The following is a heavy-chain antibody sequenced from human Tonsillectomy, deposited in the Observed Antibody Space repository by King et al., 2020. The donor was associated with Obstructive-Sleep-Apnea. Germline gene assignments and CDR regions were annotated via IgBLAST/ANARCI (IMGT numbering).Heavy chain of an antibody. Sequence: TLKESGPTLLKPTQTLTLPCTFSGFSLTTSAVGVGCIRQPPGRALEWLALIYWVDDKRYSPSLRIRFTIHKDTSKNQVVLTMTNMEPVDTATYYCAHSDRIAFQHWGQGTLVTVSS. CDR2: IYWVDDK. J-gene: IGHJ1*01. D-gene: IGHD2-21*01. CDR3: AHSDRIAFQH. V-gene: IGHV2-5*02. CDR1: GFSLTTSAVG.